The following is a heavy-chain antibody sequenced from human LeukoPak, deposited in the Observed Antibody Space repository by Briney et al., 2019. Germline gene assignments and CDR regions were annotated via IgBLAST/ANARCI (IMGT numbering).Heavy chain of an antibody. Sequence: GGSLRLSCAASGFTFNNYWMSWVRLAPGKGLEWVANIKKDGSEKFYVDSVKGRFTISRDNAKNSLYLQMNSLRAEDTATYYCARDPNGDYIGAFDMWGQGTMVTVS. CDR3: ARDPNGDYIGAFDM. D-gene: IGHD4-17*01. V-gene: IGHV3-7*03. CDR2: IKKDGSEK. J-gene: IGHJ3*02. CDR1: GFTFNNYW.